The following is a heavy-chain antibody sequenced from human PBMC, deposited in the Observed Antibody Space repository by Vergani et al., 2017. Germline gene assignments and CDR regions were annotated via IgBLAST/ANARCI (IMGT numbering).Heavy chain of an antibody. D-gene: IGHD6-13*01. CDR1: GGSFSGYY. CDR3: ASIMYSSSWTWDYYYGMDV. J-gene: IGHJ6*02. V-gene: IGHV4-34*01. Sequence: QVQLQQWGAGLLKPSETLSLTCAVYGGSFSGYYWSWIRQPPGKGLEWIGEINHSGSTNYNPSLKSRVTISVDTSKNQFSLKLSSVTAADTAVYYCASIMYSSSWTWDYYYGMDVWGQGTTVTVSS. CDR2: INHSGST.